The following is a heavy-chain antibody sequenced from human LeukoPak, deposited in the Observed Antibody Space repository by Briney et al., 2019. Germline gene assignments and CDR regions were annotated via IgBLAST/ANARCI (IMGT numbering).Heavy chain of an antibody. Sequence: PGGSLRLSCTASGFTFSSYAMSWVRQAPGKGLEWVSAISGSGGSTYYADSVKGRFTISRDNSKNTLYLQMNSLRAEDTAVYYCAKYNYGGSYYYYYYMDVWGKGTTVTISS. CDR1: GFTFSSYA. V-gene: IGHV3-23*01. J-gene: IGHJ6*03. CDR3: AKYNYGGSYYYYYYMDV. CDR2: ISGSGGST. D-gene: IGHD4-23*01.